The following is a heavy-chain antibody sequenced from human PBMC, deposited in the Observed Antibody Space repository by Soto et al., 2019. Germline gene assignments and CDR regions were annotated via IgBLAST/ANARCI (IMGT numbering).Heavy chain of an antibody. CDR2: ISYDGSNK. CDR1: GFTFSSYG. V-gene: IGHV3-30*03. Sequence: PGGSLRLSCAASGFTFSSYGMHWVRQAPGKGLEWVAVISYDGSNKYYADSVKGRFTISRDNSKNTLYLQMNSLRAEDTAVYYCARIPRTSYGWFDSWGQGTLVTVSS. D-gene: IGHD5-18*01. CDR3: ARIPRTSYGWFDS. J-gene: IGHJ5*01.